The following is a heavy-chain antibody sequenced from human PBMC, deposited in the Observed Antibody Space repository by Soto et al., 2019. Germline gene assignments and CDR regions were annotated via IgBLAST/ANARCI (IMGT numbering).Heavy chain of an antibody. CDR3: ARWEQPLFDY. CDR2: ISSDGNHK. D-gene: IGHD1-26*01. J-gene: IGHJ4*02. V-gene: IGHV3-30-3*01. Sequence: QVQLVESGGGVVQPGRSLRLSCAASGFTVSAYTMHWVRQAPGKGLEWVAVISSDGNHKYYTDSVKGRFTISRDTSTNTLYLQMNSLRAEDTAAYYCARWEQPLFDYWGQGTLVTVSS. CDR1: GFTVSAYT.